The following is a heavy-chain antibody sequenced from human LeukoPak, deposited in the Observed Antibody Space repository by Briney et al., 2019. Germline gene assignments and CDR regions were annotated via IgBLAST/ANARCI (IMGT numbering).Heavy chain of an antibody. Sequence: VASVKVSCTASGYTFTSYNMHWVRQAPGQGREWMGIINPSGGSTRYAQKFQGRVTMTRDMSTSTVYMELSSLRSEDTAVYYCARGSRKKDYGDSDAFDIWGQGTMVTVSS. CDR1: GYTFTSYN. V-gene: IGHV1-46*01. J-gene: IGHJ3*02. CDR3: ARGSRKKDYGDSDAFDI. CDR2: INPSGGST. D-gene: IGHD4-17*01.